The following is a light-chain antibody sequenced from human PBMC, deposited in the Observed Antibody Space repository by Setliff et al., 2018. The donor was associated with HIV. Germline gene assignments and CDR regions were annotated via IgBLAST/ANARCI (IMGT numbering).Light chain of an antibody. J-gene: IGLJ1*01. V-gene: IGLV2-8*01. CDR1: SGDVGGYDY. Sequence: SSLTQPPSASGSPGQSVTISCTGTSGDVGGYDYVSWYQKHPGKAPKLMIYEVNKRPSGVPDRFSGSKSGDTASLTVSGLQAEDEADYFCTSYAGSNTYVFGTGTKVTVL. CDR3: TSYAGSNTYV. CDR2: EVN.